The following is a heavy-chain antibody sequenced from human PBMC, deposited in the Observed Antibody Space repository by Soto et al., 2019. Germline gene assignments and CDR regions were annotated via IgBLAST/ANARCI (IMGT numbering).Heavy chain of an antibody. CDR1: GGTFSSYA. D-gene: IGHD6-13*01. Sequence: ASVKVSCKASGGTFSSYAISWVRQAPGQGLEWMGGIIPIFGTANYAQKFQGRVTITADESTSTAYMELSSLRSEDTAVYYFARDNSSSWSLLCFDPWGQGTLVTVSS. CDR3: ARDNSSSWSLLCFDP. CDR2: IIPIFGTA. J-gene: IGHJ5*02. V-gene: IGHV1-69*13.